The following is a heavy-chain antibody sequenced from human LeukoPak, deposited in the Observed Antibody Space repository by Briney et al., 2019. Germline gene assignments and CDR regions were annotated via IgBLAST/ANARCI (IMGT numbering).Heavy chain of an antibody. CDR3: ARDGSGWSHFDC. D-gene: IGHD6-19*01. V-gene: IGHV3-21*01. J-gene: IGHJ4*02. CDR2: ISSSSTYI. CDR1: GFTFSSYR. Sequence: PGGSLRLSCEASGFTFSSYRMNWVRQGPGKGLEWVSSISSSSTYIYYADSMKGRFTVSRDNAKNSVYLQMNSLRAEDTAVYYCARDGSGWSHFDCWGQGTQVTVSS.